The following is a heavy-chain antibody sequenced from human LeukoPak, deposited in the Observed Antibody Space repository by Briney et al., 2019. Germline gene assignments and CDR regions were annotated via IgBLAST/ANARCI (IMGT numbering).Heavy chain of an antibody. D-gene: IGHD2-15*01. J-gene: IGHJ4*02. Sequence: PGGSLRLSCAASGFNFSSYGMHWVRQAPGKGLEWVAFIRYDGSNKYYADSVKGRFTISRDNSKNTLYLQMNGLRAEDTAVYYCAPADSDDYWRQGTLVTVSS. CDR3: APADSDDY. CDR2: IRYDGSNK. CDR1: GFNFSSYG. V-gene: IGHV3-30*02.